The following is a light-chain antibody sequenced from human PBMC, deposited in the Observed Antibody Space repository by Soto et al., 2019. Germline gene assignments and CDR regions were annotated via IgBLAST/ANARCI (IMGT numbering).Light chain of an antibody. Sequence: DIQMTQSPSSVSASVGDEVTLTCQASQAVNIWLAWYQQRPGRAPKLLIYAASRLPSGVPARFIGSGSGTVFTLTINSLQPEDFGTYYCQQTKSFPFTFGGGTKVDMK. CDR3: QQTKSFPFT. CDR2: AAS. CDR1: QAVNIW. V-gene: IGKV1-12*02. J-gene: IGKJ4*01.